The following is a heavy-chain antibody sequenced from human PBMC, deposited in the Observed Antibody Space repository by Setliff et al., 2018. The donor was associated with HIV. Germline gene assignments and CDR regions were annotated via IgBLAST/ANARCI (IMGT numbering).Heavy chain of an antibody. J-gene: IGHJ4*02. CDR3: ARVQQQLLQEDDYFDY. V-gene: IGHV3-7*02. D-gene: IGHD6-13*01. CDR2: IKQDGSEK. CDR1: GFTFSSYW. Sequence: GGSLRLSCAASGFTFSSYWMSWVRQAPGKGLEWVANIKQDGSEKYYADSVKGRFTLSRDNFRNTLYLQMNSLRPEDTAVYYCARVQQQLLQEDDYFDYWGQGTLVTVSS.